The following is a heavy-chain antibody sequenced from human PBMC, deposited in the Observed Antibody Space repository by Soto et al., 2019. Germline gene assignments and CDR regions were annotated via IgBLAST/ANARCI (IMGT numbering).Heavy chain of an antibody. V-gene: IGHV4-38-2*01. CDR3: AAGGLHPFTNYYYGMDV. J-gene: IGHJ6*02. CDR1: GYSISSGYY. Sequence: SETLSLTCAVSGYSISSGYYWGWIRQPPGKGLEWIGSIYHSGSTYYNPSLKSRVTISVDTSKNQFSLKLSSVTAADTAVYYCAAGGLHPFTNYYYGMDVWGQGTTVTVSS. CDR2: IYHSGST. D-gene: IGHD1-1*01.